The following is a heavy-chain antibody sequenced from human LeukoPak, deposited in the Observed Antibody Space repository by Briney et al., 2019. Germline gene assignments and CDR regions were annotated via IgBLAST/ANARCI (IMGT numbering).Heavy chain of an antibody. CDR1: GFTFSSYS. Sequence: PGGSVRLLCAASGFTFSSYSMNWVRQAPGKGLEWVSSISSSSSYIYYADSVKGRFTISRDNAKNSLYLQMNSLRAEDTAVYYCARSGVPHGDADYYYMDVWGKGTTVTISS. J-gene: IGHJ6*03. CDR2: ISSSSSYI. V-gene: IGHV3-21*01. D-gene: IGHD4-17*01. CDR3: ARSGVPHGDADYYYMDV.